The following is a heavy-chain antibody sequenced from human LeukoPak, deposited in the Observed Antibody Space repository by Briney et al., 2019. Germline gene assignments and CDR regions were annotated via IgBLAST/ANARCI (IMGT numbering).Heavy chain of an antibody. D-gene: IGHD3-10*01. J-gene: IGHJ4*02. Sequence: GGSLRLSCAASGFTVSSNYMSWVRQAPGKGLEWVPVIYSGSSTYYADSVKGRFTISRDNSKNTVYLQINSLRAEDTAVYYCAKVDYNSGSFFDYWGQGTLVTVSS. CDR2: IYSGSST. CDR3: AKVDYNSGSFFDY. CDR1: GFTVSSNY. V-gene: IGHV3-53*01.